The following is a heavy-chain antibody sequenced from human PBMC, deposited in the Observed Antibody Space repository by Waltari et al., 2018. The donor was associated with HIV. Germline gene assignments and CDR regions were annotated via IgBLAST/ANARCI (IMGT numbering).Heavy chain of an antibody. CDR2: INPNSGGT. D-gene: IGHD3-10*01. J-gene: IGHJ4*02. CDR1: GYTCTGYY. V-gene: IGHV1-2*06. Sequence: QVQLVLSGAEVKKPGASVKVSCKASGYTCTGYYMHCVRQAPGQGLEWIGRINPNSGGTNYAQKFQGRVTMTRDTSISTAYMELSRLRSDDTAVYYCARVAPDRGAIGYWGQGTLVTVSS. CDR3: ARVAPDRGAIGY.